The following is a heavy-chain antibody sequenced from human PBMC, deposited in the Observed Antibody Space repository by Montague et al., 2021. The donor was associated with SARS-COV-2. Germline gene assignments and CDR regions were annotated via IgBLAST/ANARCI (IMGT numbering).Heavy chain of an antibody. Sequence: SETLSLTCTVSGGSIRSGSYYWSWIRQPPGKGLEWIGSIYYTGNTYYNPSLKSRVTISVVTSKNHFTLKLSSVTAAETAVYYCARLKRYFDSSGSPSAFDFWGQGTKVTVSS. CDR3: ARLKRYFDSSGSPSAFDF. V-gene: IGHV4-39*02. D-gene: IGHD3-22*01. J-gene: IGHJ3*01. CDR1: GGSIRSGSYY. CDR2: IYYTGNT.